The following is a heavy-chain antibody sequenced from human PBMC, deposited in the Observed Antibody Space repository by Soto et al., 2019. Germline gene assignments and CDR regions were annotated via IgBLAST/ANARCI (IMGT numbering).Heavy chain of an antibody. CDR3: AGSYSGVLLGMDV. D-gene: IGHD1-26*01. CDR1: GGSISSSSYY. J-gene: IGHJ6*02. V-gene: IGHV4-39*01. Sequence: KPSETLSLTCTVSGGSISSSSYYWGWIRQPPGKGLEWIGSIYYSGSTYYNPSLKSRVTISVDTSKNQFSLKLSSVTAADTAVYYCAGSYSGVLLGMDVWGQGTTVTVSS. CDR2: IYYSGST.